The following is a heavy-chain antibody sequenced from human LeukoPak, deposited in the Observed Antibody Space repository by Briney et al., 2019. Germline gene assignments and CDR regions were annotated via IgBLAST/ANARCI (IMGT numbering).Heavy chain of an antibody. V-gene: IGHV3-23*01. D-gene: IGHD5-18*01. J-gene: IGHJ3*02. CDR2: IYSGGNT. Sequence: PGGSLRLSCAASGFIFSNYAMSWVRQAPGKRLEWVSAIYSGGNTYYADSVKGRFTISRDNSKNTLYLQMNSLRAEDTAVYYCARDGYSYGYSNVWSWAFDIWGQGTMVTVSS. CDR3: ARDGYSYGYSNVWSWAFDI. CDR1: GFIFSNYA.